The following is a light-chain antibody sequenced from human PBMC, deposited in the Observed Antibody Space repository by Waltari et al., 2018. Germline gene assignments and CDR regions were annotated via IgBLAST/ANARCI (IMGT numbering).Light chain of an antibody. J-gene: IGLJ7*01. V-gene: IGLV1-51*02. CDR2: EDN. Sequence: QSVLTQPPSVSAAPGQRVTISCSGSRSNIGNNYVSWYRQFPGTAPKLLIYEDNERPSGVPGRFSGSKSGTSATLDITGLQAGDEADYYCGTWDSSLSGAVFGGGTHLTVL. CDR3: GTWDSSLSGAV. CDR1: RSNIGNNY.